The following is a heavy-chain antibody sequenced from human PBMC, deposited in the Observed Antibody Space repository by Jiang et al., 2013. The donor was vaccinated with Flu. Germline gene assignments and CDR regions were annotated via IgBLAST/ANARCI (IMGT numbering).Heavy chain of an antibody. CDR3: AKERSHYYDSSGYNFDY. Sequence: VVQPGRSLGLSCAASGFTFSTYGMHWVRQTPGEGLEWVAVISYDGSDKYYADSVKGRFAISRDNSKNTLYLQMNSLRAEDTAVYYCAKERSHYYDSSGYNFDYWGQGTLVTVSS. V-gene: IGHV3-30*18. CDR1: GFTFSTYG. CDR2: ISYDGSDK. J-gene: IGHJ4*02. D-gene: IGHD3-22*01.